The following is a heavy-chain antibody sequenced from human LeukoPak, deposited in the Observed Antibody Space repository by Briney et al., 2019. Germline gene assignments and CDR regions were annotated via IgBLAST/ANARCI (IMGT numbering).Heavy chain of an antibody. D-gene: IGHD3-22*01. CDR1: GATFSSYA. J-gene: IGHJ4*02. CDR3: AGMSDYYGSSGYEGPKDY. Sequence: SVKLSCKASGATFSSYAISWVRQAPGPGLEWMGRIIPILGIATYAKTFQGRVTTTADKTTSTAYMELSSLRSEDTTVYYCAGMSDYYGSSGYEGPKDYWGQGTLVTVSS. CDR2: IIPILGIA. V-gene: IGHV1-69*04.